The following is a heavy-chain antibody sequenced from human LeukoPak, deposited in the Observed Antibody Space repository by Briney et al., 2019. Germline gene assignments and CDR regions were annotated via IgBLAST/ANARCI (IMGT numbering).Heavy chain of an antibody. CDR2: IRPGGDGP. J-gene: IGHJ4*02. V-gene: IGHV1-46*02. CDR3: GRDPTYRNYFDS. D-gene: IGHD1-1*01. Sequence: ASVKVSCKASGNSLNNYHMHWVRQAPGQGLEWLGIIRPGGDGPSYAQKFQGRVTMTRDMSTSTVYMELSSLTSDDTAVYYCGRDPTYRNYFDSWGQGTWSPSPQ. CDR1: GNSLNNYH.